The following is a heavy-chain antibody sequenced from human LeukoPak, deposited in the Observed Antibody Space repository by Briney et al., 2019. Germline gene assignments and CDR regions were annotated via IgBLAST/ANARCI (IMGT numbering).Heavy chain of an antibody. D-gene: IGHD2-15*01. CDR1: GFTFSSYG. Sequence: SGGSLRLSCAASGFTFSSYGMHWVRQAPGKWLEWVAVIWYDGSNKYYADSVKGRFTISRDNSKNTLYLQMNSLRAEDTAVYYCAKDLIDNWFDPWGQGTLVTVSS. CDR3: AKDLIDNWFDP. J-gene: IGHJ5*02. CDR2: IWYDGSNK. V-gene: IGHV3-33*06.